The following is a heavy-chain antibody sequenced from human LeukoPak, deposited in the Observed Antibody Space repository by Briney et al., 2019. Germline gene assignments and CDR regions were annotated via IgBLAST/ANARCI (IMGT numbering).Heavy chain of an antibody. V-gene: IGHV3-21*01. CDR2: ISGSSSYI. CDR3: ARDILAEYGMDV. D-gene: IGHD3-9*01. CDR1: GFTFSTYT. J-gene: IGHJ6*02. Sequence: GGSLRLSCAASGFTFSTYTMNWVRQAPGKGLEWVSSISGSSSYIYYADSVNGRFTISRDNAKNSLYLQMNSLRAEDTAVYYCARDILAEYGMDVWGQGTTVTVSS.